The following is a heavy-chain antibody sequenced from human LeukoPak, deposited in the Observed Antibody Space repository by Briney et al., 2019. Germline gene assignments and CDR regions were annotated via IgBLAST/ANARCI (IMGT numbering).Heavy chain of an antibody. CDR2: ISGSGGGT. J-gene: IGHJ3*02. V-gene: IGHV3-23*01. CDR3: AKAVGSSGYFSQDAFDI. D-gene: IGHD3-22*01. Sequence: AGGSLRLSCAASGFTFSSYAMSWVRQAPEKGLEWVSTISGSGGGTYYADSVRGRFTISRDNSKNTVYLQMNSLRAEDTAIYYCAKAVGSSGYFSQDAFDIWGQGTMVTVSS. CDR1: GFTFSSYA.